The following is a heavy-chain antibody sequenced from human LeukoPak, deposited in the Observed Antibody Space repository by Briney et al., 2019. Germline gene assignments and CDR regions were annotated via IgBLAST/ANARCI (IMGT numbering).Heavy chain of an antibody. CDR2: IHYSGST. V-gene: IGHV4-59*01. J-gene: IGHJ4*02. CDR3: ARIFRGAYFDY. Sequence: ASETLSLTCTVSGGSINNYYWSWIRQPAEKGLEWIGYIHYSGSTNYNPSLKSRVTISKDTSKNQFSLKLSSVTAADTAVYYCARIFRGAYFDYWGQGTLVTVSS. D-gene: IGHD3-10*01. CDR1: GGSINNYY.